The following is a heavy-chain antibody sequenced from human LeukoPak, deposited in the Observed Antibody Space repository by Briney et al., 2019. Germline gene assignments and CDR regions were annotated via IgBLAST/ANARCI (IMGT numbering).Heavy chain of an antibody. CDR1: GGSVSSGS. D-gene: IGHD3-10*01. J-gene: IGHJ5*02. CDR2: ISNDGSNK. CDR3: ARDNGSGSHYNGGNNWFDP. Sequence: LSLTCTVSGGSVSSGSFHWGWIRQPPGKGLEWVAVISNDGSNKYYADSVKGRFTISRDNSKNTVYLQMNSLKTEDTAVYYCARDNGSGSHYNGGNNWFDPWGQGTLVTVSS. V-gene: IGHV3-30-3*01.